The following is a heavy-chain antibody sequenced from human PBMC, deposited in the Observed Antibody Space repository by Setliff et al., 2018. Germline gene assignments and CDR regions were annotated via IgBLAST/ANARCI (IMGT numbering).Heavy chain of an antibody. Sequence: ASVKVSCKASGGTFSSYAISWVRQAPGQGLEWMGGIIPILGIANYAQKFQGRVTITRDTSASTAYMELSSLRSEDTAVYYCAREASGTVVTYYFDYWGQGTLVTVSS. D-gene: IGHD2-21*02. CDR1: GGTFSSYA. CDR2: IIPILGIA. V-gene: IGHV1-69*10. J-gene: IGHJ4*02. CDR3: AREASGTVVTYYFDY.